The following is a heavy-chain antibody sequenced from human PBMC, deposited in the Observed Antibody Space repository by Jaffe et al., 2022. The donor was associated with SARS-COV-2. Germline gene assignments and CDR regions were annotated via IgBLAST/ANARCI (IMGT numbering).Heavy chain of an antibody. CDR3: TALWEPDTYYYYYGMDV. J-gene: IGHJ6*02. CDR1: GFTFSNAW. V-gene: IGHV3-15*01. CDR2: IKSKTDGGTT. D-gene: IGHD1-26*01. Sequence: EVQLVESGGGLVKPGGSLRLSCAASGFTFSNAWMSWVRQAPGKGLEWVGRIKSKTDGGTTDYAAPVKGRFTISRDDSKNTLYLQMNSLKTEDTAVYYCTALWEPDTYYYYYGMDVWGQGTTVTVSS.